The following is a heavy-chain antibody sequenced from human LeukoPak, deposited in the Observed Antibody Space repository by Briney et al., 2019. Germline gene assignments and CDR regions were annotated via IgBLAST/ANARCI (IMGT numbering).Heavy chain of an antibody. CDR3: ARDGGSYLPHDAFDI. Sequence: PGGSLRLSCAASGFTFSSYWMHWVRQAPGKGLVSVSRINSDGSSTSYADSVKGRFTISRDNAKNTLYLQMNSLRAEDTAVYYCARDGGSYLPHDAFDIWGQGTMVTVSS. V-gene: IGHV3-74*01. CDR1: GFTFSSYW. CDR2: INSDGSST. J-gene: IGHJ3*02. D-gene: IGHD1-26*01.